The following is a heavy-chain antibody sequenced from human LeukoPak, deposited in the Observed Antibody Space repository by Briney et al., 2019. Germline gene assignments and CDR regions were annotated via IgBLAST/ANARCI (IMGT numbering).Heavy chain of an antibody. Sequence: GGSLRLSCAASEFTFSSYAMSWVRQAPGKGLEWVSAISGSGGSTYYADSVKGRLTISRDNSKNTLYLQMNSLRAEDTAVYYCAKANMVRGVTLKFDYWGQGTLVTVSS. CDR1: EFTFSSYA. CDR2: ISGSGGST. D-gene: IGHD3-10*01. J-gene: IGHJ4*02. CDR3: AKANMVRGVTLKFDY. V-gene: IGHV3-23*01.